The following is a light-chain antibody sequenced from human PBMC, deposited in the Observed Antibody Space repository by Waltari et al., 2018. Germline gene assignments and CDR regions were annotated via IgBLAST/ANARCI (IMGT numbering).Light chain of an antibody. Sequence: QSALTQPASVSGSPGQSITISCTGFNSNVGSYNLVSWYQKHPGKAPKRLIYEGNRRPSGVSNRFSCSKSDNTASLTLSGLQAEDEADYYCCSNVGSSVVFGGGTKLTVL. CDR1: NSNVGSYNL. J-gene: IGLJ2*01. CDR2: EGN. V-gene: IGLV2-23*01. CDR3: CSNVGSSVV.